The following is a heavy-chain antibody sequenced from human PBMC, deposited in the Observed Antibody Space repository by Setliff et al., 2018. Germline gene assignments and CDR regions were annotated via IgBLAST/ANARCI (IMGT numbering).Heavy chain of an antibody. CDR1: GGSISSYY. CDR3: AREQWLDPPGYYYMDV. J-gene: IGHJ6*03. V-gene: IGHV4-4*07. CDR2: TYIGGSA. D-gene: IGHD6-19*01. Sequence: SETLSLTCTVSGGSISSYYWSWIRQLAGKGLEWIGHTYIGGSANYNPSLKSRVTMSIDTSKNQFSLKLNSVTAADMAVYYCAREQWLDPPGYYYMDVWAKGTTVTVSS.